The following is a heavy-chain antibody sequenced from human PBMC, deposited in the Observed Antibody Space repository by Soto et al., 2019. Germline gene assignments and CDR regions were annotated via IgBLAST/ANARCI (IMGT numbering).Heavy chain of an antibody. CDR3: ARGLPLGQGYEYYYYMDV. D-gene: IGHD3-16*01. J-gene: IGHJ6*03. CDR2: MNPNSGNT. CDR1: GYTFTSYD. V-gene: IGHV1-8*01. Sequence: ASVKVSCKASGYTFTSYDINWVRQATGQGLEWMGWMNPNSGNTGYAQKFQGRVTMTRNTSISTAYMELSSLRSEDTAVYYCARGLPLGQGYEYYYYMDVWGKGTTVTVSS.